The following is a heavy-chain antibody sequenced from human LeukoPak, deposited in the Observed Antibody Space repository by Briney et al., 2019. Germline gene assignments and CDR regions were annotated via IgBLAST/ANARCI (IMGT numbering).Heavy chain of an antibody. CDR3: VRDRRGGCSAGSCHPGSYYYYGMDV. CDR2: ISAYNGNT. CDR1: DYTFTNYG. J-gene: IGHJ6*02. D-gene: IGHD2-15*01. V-gene: IGHV1-18*01. Sequence: ASVKVSCKASDYTFTNYGINWVRQAPGQGLEWMGWISAYNGNTNYAQKLQGRVTMTTDTSTSTAYMELRSLRSDDTAVYYCVRDRRGGCSAGSCHPGSYYYYGMDVWGQGTTVTVSS.